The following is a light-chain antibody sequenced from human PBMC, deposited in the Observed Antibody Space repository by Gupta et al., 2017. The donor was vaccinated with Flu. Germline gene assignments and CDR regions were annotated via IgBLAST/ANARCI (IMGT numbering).Light chain of an antibody. CDR1: NIESKS. J-gene: IGLJ2*01. Sequence: SYVLPQPPSASVAPGQTARITCGGNNIESKSVHWYQQKPGQAPVLVVYDDTDRPSGVPERLSGLNSGKTATLTXSGXEAGEEXDYYCQVWDSGRDDWVLGGGTKLTXL. CDR3: QVWDSGRDDWV. CDR2: DDT. V-gene: IGLV3-21*02.